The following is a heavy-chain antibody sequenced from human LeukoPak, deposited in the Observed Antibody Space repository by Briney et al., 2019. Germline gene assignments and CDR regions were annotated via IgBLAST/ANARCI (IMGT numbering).Heavy chain of an antibody. CDR2: ISAYTGDT. V-gene: IGHV1-18*01. CDR3: ATVYGDYLWFDP. D-gene: IGHD4-17*01. CDR1: GYTFTNYG. Sequence: ASVKVSCKASGYTFTNYGISWVRQAPGQGLEWMGWISAYTGDTNYAQKLQGRLTMTEDTSTDTAYMELSSLRSEDTAVYYCATVYGDYLWFDPWGQGTLVTVSS. J-gene: IGHJ5*02.